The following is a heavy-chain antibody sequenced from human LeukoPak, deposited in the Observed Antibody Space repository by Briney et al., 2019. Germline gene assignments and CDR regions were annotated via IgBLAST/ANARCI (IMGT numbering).Heavy chain of an antibody. CDR2: VSGSGGST. V-gene: IGHV3-23*01. CDR3: ARDGYSGSYYRLYYFFMDV. J-gene: IGHJ6*03. Sequence: GGSLRLSCAASGFTFSNYGMSWVRQAPGKGLEWVSAVSGSGGSTFYADSVKGRFTISRDNSKNTLYLQLNSLRAEDTAVYYCARDGYSGSYYRLYYFFMDVWGKGATVTVSS. CDR1: GFTFSNYG. D-gene: IGHD1-26*01.